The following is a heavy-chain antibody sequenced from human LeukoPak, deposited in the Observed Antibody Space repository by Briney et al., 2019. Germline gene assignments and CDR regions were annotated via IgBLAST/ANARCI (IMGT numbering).Heavy chain of an antibody. V-gene: IGHV3-48*04. Sequence: GGSLRLSCAASGFTFSDYSFNWLRQAPGKGLEWISFISSSSNTVHYADSVKGRFTISRDNSNNTLYLQMNSLRAEDTGVYYCAKDRETTASGTFDYWGQGTLVTVSS. CDR3: AKDRETTASGTFDY. CDR1: GFTFSDYS. J-gene: IGHJ4*02. D-gene: IGHD6-13*01. CDR2: ISSSSNTV.